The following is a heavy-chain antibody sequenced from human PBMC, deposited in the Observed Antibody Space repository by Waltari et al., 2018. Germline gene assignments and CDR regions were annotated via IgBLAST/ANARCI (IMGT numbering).Heavy chain of an antibody. CDR3: ARSIEYSSSSGADNAFDI. CDR1: GGTFSSYA. D-gene: IGHD6-6*01. CDR2: IIPIFGTA. Sequence: QVQLVQSGAEVKKPGSSVKVSCKASGGTFSSYAISWVRQAPGQGLEWMGGIIPIFGTANDAQKFQGRVTITADESTSTAYMELSSLRSEDTAVYYCARSIEYSSSSGADNAFDIWGQGTMVTVSS. V-gene: IGHV1-69*13. J-gene: IGHJ3*02.